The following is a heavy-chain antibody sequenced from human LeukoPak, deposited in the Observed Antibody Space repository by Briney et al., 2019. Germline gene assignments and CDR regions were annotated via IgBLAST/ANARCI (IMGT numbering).Heavy chain of an antibody. V-gene: IGHV4-4*07. J-gene: IGHJ5*02. D-gene: IGHD2-15*01. CDR1: GGSISSYY. CDR2: IYTSGST. CDR3: ARALGYCSGGSCYSVSWFDP. Sequence: SETLSLTCTVSGGSISSYYWSWIRQPAGKGLEWIGRIYTSGSTSYNPSLKSRVTMSVDTSKNQFSLKLSSVTAADTAVYYCARALGYCSGGSCYSVSWFDPWGQGTLVTVSS.